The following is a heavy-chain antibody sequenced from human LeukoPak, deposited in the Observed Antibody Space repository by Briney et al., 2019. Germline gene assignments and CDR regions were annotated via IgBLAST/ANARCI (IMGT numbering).Heavy chain of an antibody. CDR1: GYTFTSYG. V-gene: IGHV1-18*01. D-gene: IGHD3-10*01. CDR3: ARTMRKITMVRGLIPYYFDY. Sequence: ASVKVSCKASGYTFTSYGISWMRQAPGQGLEWMGWISAYNGNTNYAQKLQGRVTMTTDTSTSTPYMELSILTSEDTAVYYCARTMRKITMVRGLIPYYFDYWGQGTLVTVSS. J-gene: IGHJ4*02. CDR2: ISAYNGNT.